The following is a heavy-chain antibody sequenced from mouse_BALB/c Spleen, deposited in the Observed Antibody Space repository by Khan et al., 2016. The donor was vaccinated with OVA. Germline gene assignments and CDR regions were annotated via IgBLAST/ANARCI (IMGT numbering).Heavy chain of an antibody. Sequence: QVQLKESGAELAKPGASVKMSCKASGYTFINYWILWIKQRPGQGLEWIGYINPSTGYTDYNQNFKDKATLTADISSSTAYMQLSSLTSEDSAVYYCARRGLRWDFDYWGQGTTLTVSS. CDR1: GYTFINYW. J-gene: IGHJ2*01. D-gene: IGHD1-1*01. CDR2: INPSTGYT. CDR3: ARRGLRWDFDY. V-gene: IGHV1-7*01.